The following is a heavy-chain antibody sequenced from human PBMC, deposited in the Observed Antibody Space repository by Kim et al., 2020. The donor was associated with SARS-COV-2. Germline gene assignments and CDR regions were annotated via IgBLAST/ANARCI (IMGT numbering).Heavy chain of an antibody. CDR3: AKKSTGSWLDPCGI. CDR1: GFTFSSYV. CDR2: ISKSGAET. Sequence: GGSLRLSCAASGFTFSSYVMCWVRQAPGKGLEWVSSISKSGAETYYADSVKGRFTISRDNSQNTLYLQMHSLRADDTALYCCAKKSTGSWLDPCGIWGQGTVVTGSS. J-gene: IGHJ3*02. V-gene: IGHV3-23*01. D-gene: IGHD2-15*01.